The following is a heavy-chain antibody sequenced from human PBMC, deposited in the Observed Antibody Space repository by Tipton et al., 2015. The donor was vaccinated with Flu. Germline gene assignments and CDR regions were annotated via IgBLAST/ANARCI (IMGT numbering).Heavy chain of an antibody. J-gene: IGHJ6*02. CDR2: ISYDGSNK. CDR3: AKDLSAGSGSYYIYGMDV. V-gene: IGHV3-30*18. D-gene: IGHD3-10*01. CDR1: GFTFSSYG. Sequence: SLRLSCAASGFTFSSYGMHWVRQAPGKGLEWVAVISYDGSNKYYADSVKGRFTISRDNSKNTLYLQMNSLRAEDTAVYYCAKDLSAGSGSYYIYGMDVWGQGTTVTVSS.